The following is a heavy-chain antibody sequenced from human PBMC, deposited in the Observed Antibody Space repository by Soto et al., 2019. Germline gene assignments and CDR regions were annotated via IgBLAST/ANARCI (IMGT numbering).Heavy chain of an antibody. J-gene: IGHJ4*02. Sequence: EVQLLESGGDLVQPGGSLRLSCVASGIIFGSRAMSWVRQAPGEGLEWVSIITDTGGDTKYADSVRGRFTISRDNSKNTLYLQMSSLRVEDSAVYYCARGSTDAYPGSRIFDFWGRGTLVTVSA. D-gene: IGHD3-10*01. V-gene: IGHV3-23*01. CDR1: GIIFGSRA. CDR3: ARGSTDAYPGSRIFDF. CDR2: ITDTGGDT.